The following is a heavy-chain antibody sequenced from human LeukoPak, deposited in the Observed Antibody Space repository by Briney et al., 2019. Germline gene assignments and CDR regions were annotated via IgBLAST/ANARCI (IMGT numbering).Heavy chain of an antibody. CDR2: ISYDGSNK. V-gene: IGHV3-30-3*01. CDR1: GFTFSSYA. CDR3: ARAQGPYDSSGYYHF. D-gene: IGHD3-22*01. J-gene: IGHJ4*02. Sequence: GGSLRLSWAASGFTFSSYAMHWVRQAPGKGLEWVAVISYDGSNKYYADSVKGRFTISRDNSKNTLYLQMNSLRAEDTAVYYCARAQGPYDSSGYYHFWGQGTLVTVSS.